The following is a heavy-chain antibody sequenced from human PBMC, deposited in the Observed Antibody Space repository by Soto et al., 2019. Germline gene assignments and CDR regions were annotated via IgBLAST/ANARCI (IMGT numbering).Heavy chain of an antibody. V-gene: IGHV3-15*07. J-gene: IGHJ6*02. D-gene: IGHD3-10*01. CDR1: GFTFSNAW. CDR3: TTINTNSLWFGDHNPIDYYYYGMDV. Sequence: GGSLRLSCAASGFTFSNAWMNWVRQAPGKGLEWVGRIKRKTDGGKTDYAATVKGRFTITSEDSKNTLNLQMNSLKTEDTAVYYCTTINTNSLWFGDHNPIDYYYYGMDVWGQGTTVTVSS. CDR2: IKRKTDGGKT.